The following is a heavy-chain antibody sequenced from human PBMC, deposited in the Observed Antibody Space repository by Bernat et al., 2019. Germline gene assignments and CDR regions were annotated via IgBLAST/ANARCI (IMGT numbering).Heavy chain of an antibody. J-gene: IGHJ6*03. CDR3: ARGYSSGWYLYYYMDV. D-gene: IGHD6-19*01. Sequence: QVTLKESGPVLVKPTETLTLTCTVSGFSLSNARMGVSWIRQPPGKALEWLAHIFSNDEKSYSTSLKSRLTISKDTSKSQVVLNMTNMEPVDTATYYCARGYSSGWYLYYYMDVWGKGTTVTVSS. CDR2: IFSNDEK. CDR1: GFSLSNARMG. V-gene: IGHV2-26*01.